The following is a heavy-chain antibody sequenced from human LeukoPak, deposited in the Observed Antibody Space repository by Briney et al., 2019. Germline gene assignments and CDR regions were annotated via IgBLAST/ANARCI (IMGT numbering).Heavy chain of an antibody. Sequence: ASVKVSCKASGYTFTSYGISWVRQAPGQGLEWMGWISAYNGNTNYAQKLQGRVTMTTDTSTSTAYMELSSLRSEDTAVYYCATVVPAAIGYNYYYMDVWGKGTTVTVSS. CDR1: GYTFTSYG. V-gene: IGHV1-18*01. J-gene: IGHJ6*03. CDR3: ATVVPAAIGYNYYYMDV. D-gene: IGHD2-2*01. CDR2: ISAYNGNT.